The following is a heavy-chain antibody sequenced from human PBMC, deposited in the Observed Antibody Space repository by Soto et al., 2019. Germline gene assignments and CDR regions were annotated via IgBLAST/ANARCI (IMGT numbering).Heavy chain of an antibody. CDR1: GGTFSSYA. CDR3: ARELGYCSGGRCYRFDP. CDR2: IIPIFGTA. J-gene: IGHJ5*02. D-gene: IGHD2-15*01. V-gene: IGHV1-69*13. Sequence: GASVKVSCKASGGTFSSYAISWVRQAPGQGLEWMGGIIPIFGTANYAQKFQGRVTITADESTSTAYMELSSLRSEDTAVYYCARELGYCSGGRCYRFDPWGQGTLVTVYS.